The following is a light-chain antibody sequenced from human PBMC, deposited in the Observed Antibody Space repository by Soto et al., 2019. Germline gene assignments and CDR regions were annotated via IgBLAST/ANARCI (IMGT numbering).Light chain of an antibody. J-gene: IGLJ2*01. CDR2: DFR. CDR3: SSYTSSSSGVV. CDR1: RSDVGGYNY. V-gene: IGLV2-14*03. Sequence: QSALTQPASVSGSPRPSIPISRPGTRSDVGGYNYVSWYQQHPGKAPKLMIYDFRDRPSGVSNRFSGSKSGNTASLAITGLQAEDEADYYCSSYTSSSSGVVFGGGTKLTVL.